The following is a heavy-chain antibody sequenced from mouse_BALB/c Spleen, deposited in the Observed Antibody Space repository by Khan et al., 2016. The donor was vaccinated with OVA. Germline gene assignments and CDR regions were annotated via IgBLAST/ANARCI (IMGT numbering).Heavy chain of an antibody. CDR2: MSSGGDYT. CDR1: GFTFSSYS. V-gene: IGHV5-6*01. Sequence: EVELVESGGDLVKPGGSLKLSCAASGFTFSSYSMSWVRQIPDTRLEWVATMSSGGDYTYYPDSVKGRFTISRDNAKNTLYLQMSSLKSEDTAMYYCASHLTGSFAYWGQGTRVTVSA. CDR3: ASHLTGSFAY. J-gene: IGHJ3*01. D-gene: IGHD4-1*01.